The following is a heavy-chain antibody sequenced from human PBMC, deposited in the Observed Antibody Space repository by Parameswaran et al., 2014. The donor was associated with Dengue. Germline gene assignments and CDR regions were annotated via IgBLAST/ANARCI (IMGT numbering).Heavy chain of an antibody. J-gene: IGHJ4*02. D-gene: IGHD4-17*01. CDR3: TRRATTWNIEY. V-gene: IGHV5-51*01. Sequence: VRQMPGKGLEWMGIIYPGDSDTRYSPAFQGQVTISVDKSISTAYLQWSSLKASDSAMYYCTRRATTWNIEYWGQGTLVTVSS. CDR2: IYPGDSDT.